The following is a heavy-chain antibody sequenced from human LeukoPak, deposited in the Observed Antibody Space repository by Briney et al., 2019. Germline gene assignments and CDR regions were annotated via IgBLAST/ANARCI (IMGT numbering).Heavy chain of an antibody. Sequence: SETLSLTCTVSGGSISSSSYYWGWIRQPPGKGLEWIGSIYYSGSTYYNPSLKSRVTISVDTSKNQFSLKLSSVTAADTAVYYCARDRGQYQLLSSSPEFQNWFDPWGQGTLVTVSS. V-gene: IGHV4-39*07. CDR1: GGSISSSSYY. CDR2: IYYSGST. D-gene: IGHD2-2*01. J-gene: IGHJ5*02. CDR3: ARDRGQYQLLSSSPEFQNWFDP.